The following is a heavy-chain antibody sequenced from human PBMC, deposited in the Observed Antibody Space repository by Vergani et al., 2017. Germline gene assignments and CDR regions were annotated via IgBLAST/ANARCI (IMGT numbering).Heavy chain of an antibody. Sequence: EVQLVLSGAEVKKPGATMKISCKVSGYTFIDHYMHWVKQAPGKGLEWMGIVDPEDGETIYAEKFKGRVTIAADTSTDTAHLELSSLRSEDTAVYYCATPQTVTTGGMEVWGQGTTVIVSS. J-gene: IGHJ6*02. CDR1: GYTFIDHY. D-gene: IGHD4-17*01. CDR2: VDPEDGET. V-gene: IGHV1-69-2*01. CDR3: ATPQTVTTGGMEV.